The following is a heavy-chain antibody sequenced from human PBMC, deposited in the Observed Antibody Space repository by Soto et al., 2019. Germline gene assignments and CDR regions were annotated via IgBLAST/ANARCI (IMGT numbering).Heavy chain of an antibody. CDR3: ARPRLVSGSFYFDN. D-gene: IGHD1-26*01. CDR2: IYYSGTT. Sequence: SETLSLTCTVSGGSISSYYWGWIRQPPGKGLEWIGTIYYSGTTYYNPSLKSRVTISVDTSKSQFSLRLSSVTAADTAVYYCARPRLVSGSFYFDNWGQGTLVTVS. CDR1: GGSISSYY. V-gene: IGHV4-39*01. J-gene: IGHJ4*02.